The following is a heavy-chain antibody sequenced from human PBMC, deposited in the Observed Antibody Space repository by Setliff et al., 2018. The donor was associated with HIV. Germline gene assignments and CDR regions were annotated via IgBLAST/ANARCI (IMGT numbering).Heavy chain of an antibody. D-gene: IGHD3-16*01. CDR3: ARDAGDDVWGSYRYFDL. Sequence: SVKVSCKASGGTFSSYAISWVRQAPGQGLEWMGGIIPIFGTANYAQKFQGRVTITADESTSTAYMELSSLRSEDTAVYYCARDAGDDVWGSYRYFDLWGRGTLVTVSS. CDR2: IIPIFGTA. J-gene: IGHJ2*01. CDR1: GGTFSSYA. V-gene: IGHV1-69*13.